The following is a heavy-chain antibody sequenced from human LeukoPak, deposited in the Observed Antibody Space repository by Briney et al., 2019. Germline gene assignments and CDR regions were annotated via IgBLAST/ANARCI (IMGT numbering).Heavy chain of an antibody. CDR3: ARGANSSGCGY. D-gene: IGHD6-19*01. V-gene: IGHV4-34*01. Sequence: SETLSLTCAVYGGSFSGYYWSWIRQPPGKGLEWIGEINHSGSTNYNPSLKSRVTISVDTSKNQFSLKLSSVTAADTAVYYCARGANSSGCGYWGQGTPVSVSS. CDR1: GGSFSGYY. CDR2: INHSGST. J-gene: IGHJ4*02.